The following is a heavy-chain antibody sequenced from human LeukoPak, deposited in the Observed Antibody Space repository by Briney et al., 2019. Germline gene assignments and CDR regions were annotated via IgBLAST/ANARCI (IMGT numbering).Heavy chain of an antibody. CDR2: IYYSGST. Sequence: SETLSLTCTVSGGSISSYYWSWIRQPPGKGLEWIGYIYYSGSTNYNPSLKSRVTISVDTSKNQFSLKLGSVTAADTAVYYCARVLSSSWYPDYFDYWGQGTLVTVSS. V-gene: IGHV4-59*01. CDR3: ARVLSSSWYPDYFDY. J-gene: IGHJ4*02. CDR1: GGSISSYY. D-gene: IGHD6-13*01.